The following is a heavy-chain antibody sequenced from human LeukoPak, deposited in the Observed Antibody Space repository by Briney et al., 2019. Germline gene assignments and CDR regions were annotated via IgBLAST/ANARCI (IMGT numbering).Heavy chain of an antibody. Sequence: ASVKVSCKASGYTFTSYDINWVRQATGQGLEWMGWMNPNSGNTGYAQKFQGRVTMTRNTSISTAYMELSSLRSEDTAVYYCARADIVVVTYGMDVWGQGTTVTVSS. CDR1: GYTFTSYD. D-gene: IGHD2-2*01. V-gene: IGHV1-8*01. CDR2: MNPNSGNT. J-gene: IGHJ6*02. CDR3: ARADIVVVTYGMDV.